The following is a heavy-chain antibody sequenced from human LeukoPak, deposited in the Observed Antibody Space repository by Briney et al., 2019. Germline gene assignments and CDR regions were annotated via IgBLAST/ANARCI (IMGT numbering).Heavy chain of an antibody. V-gene: IGHV1-69*05. CDR3: ARDRGLYYYDSSGYPFPDY. Sequence: SVKVSCKASGGTFSSYAISWVRQAPGQGPEWMGRIIPIFGTANYAQKFQGRVTITTDESTSTAYMELSSLRSEDTAVYYCARDRGLYYYDSSGYPFPDYWGQGTLVTVSS. CDR2: IIPIFGTA. D-gene: IGHD3-22*01. CDR1: GGTFSSYA. J-gene: IGHJ4*02.